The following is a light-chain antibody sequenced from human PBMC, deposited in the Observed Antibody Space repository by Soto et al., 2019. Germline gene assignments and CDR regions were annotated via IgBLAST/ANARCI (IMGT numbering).Light chain of an antibody. V-gene: IGKV3-20*01. Sequence: EIVLTQSPGTLSLSPGERATLSCRASQSVSSSYLAWYQQQPGQAPRLLIYGASSRATGIPDRFSGSWSGTDFTLSISRLVPEDFSVYYCQQYGSSPTWTFGQGTKVEIK. CDR1: QSVSSSY. CDR2: GAS. J-gene: IGKJ1*01. CDR3: QQYGSSPTWT.